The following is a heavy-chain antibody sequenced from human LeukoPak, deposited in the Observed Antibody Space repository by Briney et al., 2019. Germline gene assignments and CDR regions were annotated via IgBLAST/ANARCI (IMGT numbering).Heavy chain of an antibody. V-gene: IGHV3-30*18. CDR3: AKEGIQLWSGIDY. Sequence: GGSLRLSCAASGFTFSSYGMHWVRQAPGKGREWVAVISYDGSNKYYADSVKGRFTISRDNSKNTLYLQMTSLRAEDTAVYYCAKEGIQLWSGIDYWGQGTLVTVSS. CDR1: GFTFSSYG. J-gene: IGHJ4*02. D-gene: IGHD5-18*01. CDR2: ISYDGSNK.